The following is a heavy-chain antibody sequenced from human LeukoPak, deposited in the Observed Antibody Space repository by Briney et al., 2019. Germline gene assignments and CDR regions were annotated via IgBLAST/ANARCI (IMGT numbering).Heavy chain of an antibody. Sequence: ASVKVSCKASGYTFTSYAMNWVRQAPGQGLEWMGWINTNTGNPTYAQGFTGRFVFSLDTSVSTAYLQISSLKAEDTAVYYCASAEAFVYYYYMDVWGKGTTVTVSS. CDR2: INTNTGNP. CDR1: GYTFTSYA. J-gene: IGHJ6*03. CDR3: ASAEAFVYYYYMDV. V-gene: IGHV7-4-1*02.